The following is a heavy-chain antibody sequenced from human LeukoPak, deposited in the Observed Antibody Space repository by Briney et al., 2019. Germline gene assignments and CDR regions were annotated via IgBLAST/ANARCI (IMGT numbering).Heavy chain of an antibody. CDR3: ARGRLVSSQPFDY. D-gene: IGHD6-6*01. V-gene: IGHV4-34*01. CDR2: INHSGST. CDR1: GGSFSGYY. J-gene: IGHJ4*02. Sequence: SETLSLTCAVYGGSFSGYYWSWIRQPPGKGLEWIGEINHSGSTDYNPSLKSRVTISVDTSKNQFSLKLTSVTAADTAVYYCARGRLVSSQPFDYWGQGTLVTVSS.